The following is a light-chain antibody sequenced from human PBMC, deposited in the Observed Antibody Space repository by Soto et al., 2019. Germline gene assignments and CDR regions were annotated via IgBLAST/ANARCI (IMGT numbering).Light chain of an antibody. Sequence: EIVLTQSPATLSLSPGERATLSCRASQSVSSYLAWYQQKPGQAPRLLLYEASNRATGIPARFSGSGSGTDFTLTISSLEPEDFAVYYCQQRSNWPPWTFGQGTKVDIK. CDR2: EAS. CDR1: QSVSSY. V-gene: IGKV3-11*01. J-gene: IGKJ1*01. CDR3: QQRSNWPPWT.